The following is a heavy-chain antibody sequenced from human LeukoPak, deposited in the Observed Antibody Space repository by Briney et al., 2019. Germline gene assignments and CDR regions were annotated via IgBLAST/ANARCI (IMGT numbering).Heavy chain of an antibody. D-gene: IGHD2-8*01. Sequence: ASVKVSCKASGYTFTSYGISWVRQAPGQRLEWMRWINAGNGNTKYSQEFQGRVTITRDTSASTAYMELSSLRSEDMAVYYCARESAGVYVPEYYFDYWGQGTLVTVSS. J-gene: IGHJ4*02. CDR3: ARESAGVYVPEYYFDY. CDR1: GYTFTSYG. CDR2: INAGNGNT. V-gene: IGHV1-3*03.